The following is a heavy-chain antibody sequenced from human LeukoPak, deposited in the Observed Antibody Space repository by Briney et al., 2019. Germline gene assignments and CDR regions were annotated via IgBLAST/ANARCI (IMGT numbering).Heavy chain of an antibody. Sequence: PGRSLRLSCAASGFTVSSSYMSWVRQAPGKGLECVSVVYSGGNTYYADSVKGRFTISRDNSKNTLYLQMNSLRAEDTAVYYCARDMNSVLDVWGQGTTVTVSS. CDR3: ARDMNSVLDV. CDR2: VYSGGNT. D-gene: IGHD1-7*01. V-gene: IGHV3-53*01. J-gene: IGHJ6*02. CDR1: GFTVSSSY.